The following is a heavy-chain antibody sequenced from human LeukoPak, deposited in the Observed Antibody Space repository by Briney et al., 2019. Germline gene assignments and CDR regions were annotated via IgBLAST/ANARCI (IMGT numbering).Heavy chain of an antibody. CDR3: ARDHFSGCPDY. CDR1: GFTLDTYW. CDR2: INSDGSST. J-gene: IGHJ4*02. D-gene: IGHD6-19*01. V-gene: IGHV3-74*01. Sequence: VGSLRLSCAASGFTLDTYWMHWVRQAPATGLVWVARINSDGSSTSYADSVKGRFTISRDNAKNALYLQLNSLRADDTAVYYCARDHFSGCPDYWGQGTLVTVSS.